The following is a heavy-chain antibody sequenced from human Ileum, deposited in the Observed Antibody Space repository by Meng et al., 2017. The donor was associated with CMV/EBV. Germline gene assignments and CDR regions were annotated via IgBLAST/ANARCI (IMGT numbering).Heavy chain of an antibody. Sequence: FSGAAIHLVRQASGKGLGWIGRIRSKANSYATAYAASVKGRFTISRDDSKNTAYLQMNSLKTEDTGVYYCTRLGAYDSSSYDYYWGQGTLVTVSS. D-gene: IGHD3-22*01. V-gene: IGHV3-73*01. CDR2: IRSKANSYAT. CDR3: TRLGAYDSSSYDYY. CDR1: FSGAA. J-gene: IGHJ4*02.